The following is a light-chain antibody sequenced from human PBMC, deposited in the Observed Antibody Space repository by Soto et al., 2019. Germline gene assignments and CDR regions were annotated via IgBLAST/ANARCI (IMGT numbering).Light chain of an antibody. V-gene: IGKV1-39*01. CDR2: AAS. CDR3: QQSYSTPLT. CDR1: QSISSY. Sequence: DIQMTQSPSSLSASVGDRVTITCRASQSISSYLNWYQQKPGKAPKLLIYAASSLQSGVPSRFSGSGSGTDFTLTISSLQPEDFAPHYCQQSYSTPLTFGGGTKVEIK. J-gene: IGKJ4*01.